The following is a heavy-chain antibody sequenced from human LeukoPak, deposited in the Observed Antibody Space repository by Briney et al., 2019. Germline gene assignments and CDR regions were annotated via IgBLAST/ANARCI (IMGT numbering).Heavy chain of an antibody. Sequence: GGSLRLSCAASGFTFSTYWMHWVRQAPGKGLVWVSRINPDGTSTSNADSVKGRFTNSRDNAKNTVYLPADSLRAEDTAVYYCTRATAVAFDYWGQGTLVTV. D-gene: IGHD6-19*01. CDR3: TRATAVAFDY. V-gene: IGHV3-74*01. J-gene: IGHJ4*02. CDR1: GFTFSTYW. CDR2: INPDGTST.